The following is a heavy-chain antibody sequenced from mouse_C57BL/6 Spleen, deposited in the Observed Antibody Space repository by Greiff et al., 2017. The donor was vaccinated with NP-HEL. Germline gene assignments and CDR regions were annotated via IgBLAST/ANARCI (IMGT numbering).Heavy chain of an antibody. CDR2: IYPGDGDT. V-gene: IGHV1-80*01. J-gene: IGHJ4*01. CDR3: ARKEAHYAMDY. CDR1: GYAFSSYW. Sequence: VQLVESGAELVKPGASVKISCKASGYAFSSYWMNWVKQSPGKGLEWIGQIYPGDGDTNYNGKFKGKATLTADKSSSTAYMQLSSLTSEDSAVYFCARKEAHYAMDYWGQGTSVTVSS.